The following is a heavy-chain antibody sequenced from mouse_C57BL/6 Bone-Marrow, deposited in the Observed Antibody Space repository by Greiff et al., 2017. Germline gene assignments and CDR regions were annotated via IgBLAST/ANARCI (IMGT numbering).Heavy chain of an antibody. CDR2: INPNNGGT. D-gene: IGHD1-1*01. CDR1: GYTFTDYN. Sequence: EVQLQQSGPELVKPGASVKIPCKASGYTFTDYNMDWVKQSHGKSLEWIGDINPNNGGTIYNQKFKGQATLTVDKSSSTAYMELRSLTSEDTAVYYCARRAYYGSSPYYAMDYWGQGTSVTVSS. J-gene: IGHJ4*01. CDR3: ARRAYYGSSPYYAMDY. V-gene: IGHV1-18*01.